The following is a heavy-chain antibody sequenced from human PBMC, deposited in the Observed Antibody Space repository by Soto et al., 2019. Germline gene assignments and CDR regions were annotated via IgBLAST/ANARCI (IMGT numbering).Heavy chain of an antibody. CDR2: IYWDDTK. D-gene: IGHD1-26*01. Sequence: QITLKESGPTLVKPTQTPTLTCTFSGFSLPTDRVGVGGIRQPPGKALEWLAVIYWDDTKTYRPSLKSRLTITKDTSKNQVALTMADMDPVDTATYYCAHAYGGRSLSWGQGTLVTVSS. CDR3: AHAYGGRSLS. CDR1: GFSLPTDRVG. J-gene: IGHJ5*02. V-gene: IGHV2-5*02.